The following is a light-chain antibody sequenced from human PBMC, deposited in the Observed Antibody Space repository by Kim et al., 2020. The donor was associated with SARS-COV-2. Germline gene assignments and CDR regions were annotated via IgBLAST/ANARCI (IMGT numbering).Light chain of an antibody. J-gene: IGLJ2*01. Sequence: VSPGQTASITCSGDKLGDKYACWYQQKPGQSPVLVIYQDSKRPSGIPERFSGSNSGNTATLAISGTQAMDEADYYCQAWDSSTVVLGGGTQLNV. CDR2: QDS. V-gene: IGLV3-1*01. CDR3: QAWDSSTVV. CDR1: KLGDKY.